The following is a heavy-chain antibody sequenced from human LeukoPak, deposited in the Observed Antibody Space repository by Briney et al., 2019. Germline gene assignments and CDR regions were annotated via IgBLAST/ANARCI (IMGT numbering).Heavy chain of an antibody. CDR3: ARGGWYPESFQH. CDR1: GGSITSYY. CDR2: IYYSGST. Sequence: SETLSLTCTVSGGSITSYYWNWIRQPPGKGLEWIGYIYYSGSTNHNPSLKSRVTISVDTSKNQFSLKLSSVTAADTAVYYCARGGWYPESFQHWGQGALVTVSS. J-gene: IGHJ1*01. V-gene: IGHV4-59*01. D-gene: IGHD6-19*01.